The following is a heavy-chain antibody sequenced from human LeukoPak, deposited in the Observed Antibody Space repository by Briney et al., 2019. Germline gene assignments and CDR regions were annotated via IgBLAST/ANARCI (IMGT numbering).Heavy chain of an antibody. Sequence: GGSLRLSCAASGFTFSSYAMSWVRQAPGKGLEWVSAISGSGGSTYYADSVKGRFTISRDNSKNTLYLQMNSLRAEDTAVYYCAKDALVEAGGVLRYFDWLPSGNWFDPWGQGTLVTVSS. D-gene: IGHD3-9*01. CDR2: ISGSGGST. V-gene: IGHV3-23*01. CDR1: GFTFSSYA. J-gene: IGHJ5*02. CDR3: AKDALVEAGGVLRYFDWLPSGNWFDP.